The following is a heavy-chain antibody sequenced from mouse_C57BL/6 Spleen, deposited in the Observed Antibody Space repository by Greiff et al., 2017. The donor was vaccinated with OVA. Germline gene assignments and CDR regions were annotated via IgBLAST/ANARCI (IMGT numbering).Heavy chain of an antibody. CDR3: ARGGTTVVEEYYFDY. J-gene: IGHJ2*01. CDR2: INPNNGGT. V-gene: IGHV1-26*01. Sequence: EVQLQQSGPELVKPGASVKISCKASGYTFTDYYMNWVKQSHGKSLEWIGDINPNNGGTSYNQKFKGKATLTVDKSSSTAYMELRSLTSEDSAVYYCARGGTTVVEEYYFDYWGQGTTLTVSS. CDR1: GYTFTDYY. D-gene: IGHD1-1*01.